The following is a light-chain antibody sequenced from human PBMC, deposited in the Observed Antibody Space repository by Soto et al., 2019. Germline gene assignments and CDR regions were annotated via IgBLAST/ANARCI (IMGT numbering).Light chain of an antibody. CDR2: EVT. CDR1: SSDFGGTNY. J-gene: IGLJ2*01. Sequence: QSALTQPPSASGSPGQSVTISCTGASSDFGGTNYVSWYQQHPGKAPKLMIFEVTKRPSGVPDRFSGSKSGNTASLTVSGLQAEDEADYYCTSYAGSYADVVFGGGTSSPS. CDR3: TSYAGSYADVV. V-gene: IGLV2-8*01.